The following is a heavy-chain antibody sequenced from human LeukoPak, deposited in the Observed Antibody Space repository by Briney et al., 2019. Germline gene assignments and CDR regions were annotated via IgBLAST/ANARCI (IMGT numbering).Heavy chain of an antibody. CDR2: INHSGST. D-gene: IGHD3-10*01. Sequence: PSETLSPTCAVYGGSFSGYYWSWIRQPPGKGLEWIGEINHSGSTNYNPSLKSRVTISVDTSKNQFSLKLSSVTAADTAVYYCARVMVRGVIILKISHFDYWGRGTLVTVSS. V-gene: IGHV4-34*01. CDR3: ARVMVRGVIILKISHFDY. CDR1: GGSFSGYY. J-gene: IGHJ4*02.